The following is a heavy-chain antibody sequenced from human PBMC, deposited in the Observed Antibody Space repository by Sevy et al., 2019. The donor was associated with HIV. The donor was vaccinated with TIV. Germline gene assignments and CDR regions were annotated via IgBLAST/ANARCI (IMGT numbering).Heavy chain of an antibody. Sequence: GGSLRLSCTAFGFTFSTYAMYWVRQAPGKGLEWVAVISDDGNNKDYADPVKGRFTISRDNSKNTLYLQMNSLRADDTAVYYCASHYYDSTGYYFPLEYWGQGTRVTVSS. CDR3: ASHYYDSTGYYFPLEY. J-gene: IGHJ4*02. V-gene: IGHV3-30*04. CDR1: GFTFSTYA. D-gene: IGHD3-22*01. CDR2: ISDDGNNK.